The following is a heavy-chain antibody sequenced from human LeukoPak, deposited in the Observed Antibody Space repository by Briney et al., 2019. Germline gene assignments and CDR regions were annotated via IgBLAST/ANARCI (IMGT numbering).Heavy chain of an antibody. CDR2: ISSSGGTT. D-gene: IGHD6-6*01. CDR1: GFTFSSYA. V-gene: IGHV3-23*01. Sequence: GGSLRLSCAASGFTFSSYAMSWVRQAPGKGLEWVSSISSSGGTTYYADSVKGRFAISRDYSKNTLYLQMNSLRAEDTALYYCAKDGMYSSSSSYYFDYWGPGTLVTVSS. J-gene: IGHJ4*02. CDR3: AKDGMYSSSSSYYFDY.